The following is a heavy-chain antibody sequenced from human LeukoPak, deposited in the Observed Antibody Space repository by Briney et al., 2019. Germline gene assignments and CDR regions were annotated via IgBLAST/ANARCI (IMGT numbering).Heavy chain of an antibody. D-gene: IGHD6-13*01. J-gene: IGHJ4*02. CDR3: AKDRGSSWYVYYFDY. CDR2: ISWNSGSI. Sequence: GRSLRLSCAASGFTFDDYAMHWVRQAPGKGLEWVSGISWNSGSIGYADSVKGRFTISRDNAKNSLYLQMNSLRAEDTALYYCAKDRGSSWYVYYFDYWGQGTLVTVSS. V-gene: IGHV3-9*01. CDR1: GFTFDDYA.